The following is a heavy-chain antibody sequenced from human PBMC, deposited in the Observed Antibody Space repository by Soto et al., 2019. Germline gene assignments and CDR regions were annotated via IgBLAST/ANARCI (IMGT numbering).Heavy chain of an antibody. CDR3: ARAARIFGVVIRNWFDP. V-gene: IGHV1-3*01. D-gene: IGHD3-3*01. J-gene: IGHJ5*02. CDR1: GYTFTSYA. CDR2: INAGNGNT. Sequence: ASVKVSCKASGYTFTSYAMHWVRQAPGQRLEWMGWINAGNGNTKYSQKFQGRVTITRDTSASTAYMELSSLRSEDTAVYYCARAARIFGVVIRNWFDPWGQGTLVTVSS.